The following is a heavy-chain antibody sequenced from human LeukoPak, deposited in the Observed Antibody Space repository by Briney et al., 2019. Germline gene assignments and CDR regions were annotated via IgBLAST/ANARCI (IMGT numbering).Heavy chain of an antibody. CDR2: MNPNSGNT. Sequence: ASVKVSCKASGYTFTRYDINWVRQATGQGLEWMGWMNPNSGNTGYAQKFQGRVTKTRNTSISTPYMELSSLRSEDTAVYYCARPAVGGDYYYYYMDVWGKGTTVTVSS. CDR1: GYTFTRYD. V-gene: IGHV1-8*01. D-gene: IGHD3-10*01. CDR3: ARPAVGGDYYYYYMDV. J-gene: IGHJ6*03.